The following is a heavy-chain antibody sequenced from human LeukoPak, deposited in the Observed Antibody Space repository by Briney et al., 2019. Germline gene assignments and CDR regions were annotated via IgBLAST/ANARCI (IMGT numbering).Heavy chain of an antibody. J-gene: IGHJ3*02. V-gene: IGHV3-73*01. CDR1: GFTFSGSA. CDR2: IRSTANGYAT. D-gene: IGHD3-10*01. Sequence: GGSLRLSCAASGFTFSGSALHWVRQASGKGLEWVGRIRSTANGYATAYAASVKGRFTISRDNSKNALYLQMNSLRPEDTALYYCAKEGDYYGSGSHRDAFDMWGQGTMVTVSS. CDR3: AKEGDYYGSGSHRDAFDM.